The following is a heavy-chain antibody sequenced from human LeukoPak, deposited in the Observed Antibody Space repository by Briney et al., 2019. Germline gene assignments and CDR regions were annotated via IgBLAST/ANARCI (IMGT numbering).Heavy chain of an antibody. Sequence: GGSLSLTGAASGFAMSSNYMSWVRQAPGKGLEWVSVIYIVGNTYYADSVKGRFTISRDNSKNTLYLQMNSLRADDTAVYYCARGTVTAPDFWGQVTLVTLSS. V-gene: IGHV3-53*01. CDR1: GFAMSSNY. J-gene: IGHJ4*02. CDR3: ARGTVTAPDF. CDR2: IYIVGNT. D-gene: IGHD4-17*01.